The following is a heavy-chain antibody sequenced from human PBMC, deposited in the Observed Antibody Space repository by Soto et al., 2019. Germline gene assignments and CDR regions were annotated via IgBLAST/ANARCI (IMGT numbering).Heavy chain of an antibody. D-gene: IGHD4-17*01. Sequence: SETLSLTCTVSGGSISSSSYYWGWIRQPPGKGLEWIGSIYYSGSTYYNPSLKSRVTISVDTSKNQFSLKLSSVTAADTAVYYCARYGDPPDAFDIWGQGTMVTVS. J-gene: IGHJ3*02. V-gene: IGHV4-39*01. CDR3: ARYGDPPDAFDI. CDR2: IYYSGST. CDR1: GGSISSSSYY.